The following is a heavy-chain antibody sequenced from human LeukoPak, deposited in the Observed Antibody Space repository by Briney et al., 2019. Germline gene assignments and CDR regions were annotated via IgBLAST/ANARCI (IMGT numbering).Heavy chain of an antibody. CDR3: ARGPGYCSSTSCYPGYYYYYMDV. CDR1: GGSSSSYY. CDR2: IYTSGST. J-gene: IGHJ6*03. Sequence: PSETLSRTCTVYGGSSSSYYWSWIRQPAGQGLEWCGRIYTSGSTNYNPSLKSRVTMSVDTSKNQFSLKLSSVTAADTAVYYCARGPGYCSSTSCYPGYYYYYMDVWGKGTTVTVSS. V-gene: IGHV4-4*07. D-gene: IGHD2-2*01.